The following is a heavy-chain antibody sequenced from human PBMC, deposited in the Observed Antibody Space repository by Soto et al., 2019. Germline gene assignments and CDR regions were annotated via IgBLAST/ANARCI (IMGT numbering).Heavy chain of an antibody. CDR3: VRDGRTGWHFDS. CDR1: GFTLSSYW. V-gene: IGHV3-7*01. D-gene: IGHD6-19*01. Sequence: GGSLRLSGEASGFTLSSYWMSWIRQAPWKGLEWVANTRQGGVQSYLVDSVQGRFTISRDNAKNSVYLQMNSLRAEDTAVYYCVRDGRTGWHFDSFGQGTLVTFSP. J-gene: IGHJ4*02. CDR2: TRQGGVQS.